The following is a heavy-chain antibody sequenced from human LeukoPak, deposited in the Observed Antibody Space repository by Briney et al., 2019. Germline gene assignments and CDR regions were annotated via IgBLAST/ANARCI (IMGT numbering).Heavy chain of an antibody. D-gene: IGHD5-18*01. CDR3: AKVRGYSYANEYHFDN. CDR1: GFTFSSYA. CDR2: IRGSGDNT. Sequence: PGGSLRLSCAASGFTFSSYAMSWVRQAPGKGLEWVSSIRGSGDNTYYADSVKGRFTISRDNSKNKLYLQMNGLRAEDTAVYYCAKVRGYSYANEYHFDNWGQGTLVSVSS. J-gene: IGHJ4*02. V-gene: IGHV3-23*01.